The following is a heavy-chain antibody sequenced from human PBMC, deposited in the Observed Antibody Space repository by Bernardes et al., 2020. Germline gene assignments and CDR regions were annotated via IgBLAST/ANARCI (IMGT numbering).Heavy chain of an antibody. CDR1: GASVNSGNYY. CDR3: ATGGGYDYRAFDM. D-gene: IGHD5-12*01. J-gene: IGHJ3*02. Sequence: ETLSLTCTVSGASVNSGNYYWNWIRQPPGKRLEWIGYIYFGGTTLYNPSLKSRVTISQDTSKNQFSLRLNSVTAADTAVYYCATGGGYDYRAFDMWGQGTRVTVSS. V-gene: IGHV4-61*01. CDR2: IYFGGTT.